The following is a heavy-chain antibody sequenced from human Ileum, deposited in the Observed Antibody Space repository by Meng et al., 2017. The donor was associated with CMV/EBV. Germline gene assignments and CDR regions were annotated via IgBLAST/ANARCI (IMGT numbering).Heavy chain of an antibody. J-gene: IGHJ4*02. CDR3: AKSGQGESRPFDY. Sequence: GPGRGNPSAALSLPSTVPGGSIRGYYGGWVRQPARKGLEWIGRIYTSGSTNYNPSLKSRVTMSVDTSKNQFSLKLSSVTAADTAVYYCAKSGQGESRPFDYWGQGTLVTVSS. CDR1: GGSIRGYY. D-gene: IGHD3-16*01. V-gene: IGHV4-4*07. CDR2: IYTSGST.